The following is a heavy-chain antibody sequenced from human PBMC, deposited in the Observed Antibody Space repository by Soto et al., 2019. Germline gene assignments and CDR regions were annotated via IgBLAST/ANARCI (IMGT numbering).Heavy chain of an antibody. V-gene: IGHV5-51*01. D-gene: IGHD2-21*01. J-gene: IGHJ3*02. Sequence: GESLKISCKGSGYSFPSYWIGWVRQMPGKGLEWMGIIYPGYSDTRYSPSFQGQVTISADKSISTAYLQWSSLKASDTAMYYCARQGSTADYAFDIWGQGTMVTVSS. CDR2: IYPGYSDT. CDR1: GYSFPSYW. CDR3: ARQGSTADYAFDI.